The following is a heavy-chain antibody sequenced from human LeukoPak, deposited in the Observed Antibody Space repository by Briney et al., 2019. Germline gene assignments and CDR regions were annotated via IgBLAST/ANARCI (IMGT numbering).Heavy chain of an antibody. J-gene: IGHJ5*02. Sequence: GGSLRLSCAASGFTFSSYWMSWVRQAPGKGLEWVSYISSSGSTIYYADSVKGRFTISRDNAKNSLYLQMNSLRAEDTAVYYCARDSRDSSGWYWDNWFDPWGQGTLVTVSS. CDR2: ISSSGSTI. CDR1: GFTFSSYW. CDR3: ARDSRDSSGWYWDNWFDP. D-gene: IGHD6-19*01. V-gene: IGHV3-48*04.